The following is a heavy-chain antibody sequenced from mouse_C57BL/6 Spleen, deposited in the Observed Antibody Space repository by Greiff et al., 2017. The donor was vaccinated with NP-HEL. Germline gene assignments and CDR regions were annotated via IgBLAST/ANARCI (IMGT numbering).Heavy chain of an antibody. CDR1: GFTFSSYG. D-gene: IGHD1-1*01. Sequence: EVHLVESGGDLVKPGGSLKLSCAASGFTFSSYGMSWVRQTPDKRLEWVATISSGGSYTYYPDSVKGRFTISRDNAKNTLYLQMSSLKSEDTAMYYCARQGQYYYGSSYDFDYWGQGTTLTVSS. CDR3: ARQGQYYYGSSYDFDY. V-gene: IGHV5-6*01. J-gene: IGHJ2*01. CDR2: ISSGGSYT.